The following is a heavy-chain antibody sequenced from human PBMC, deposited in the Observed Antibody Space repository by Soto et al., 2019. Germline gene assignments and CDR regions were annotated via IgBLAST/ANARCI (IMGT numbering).Heavy chain of an antibody. CDR3: ATSGTMVYGDSTRPHFDY. J-gene: IGHJ4*02. D-gene: IGHD4-17*01. Sequence: EVHLVESGGGLAKHGGSLRLSCAVSGFIFTNAWINWVRQTPGKGLEWVGRIKGKTDGGTIDYADLVKGRFTISGDDSKNTVFLQMNSLETEDTGVYYCATSGTMVYGDSTRPHFDYWGQGTLVTVSS. CDR2: IKGKTDGGTI. V-gene: IGHV3-15*07. CDR1: GFIFTNAW.